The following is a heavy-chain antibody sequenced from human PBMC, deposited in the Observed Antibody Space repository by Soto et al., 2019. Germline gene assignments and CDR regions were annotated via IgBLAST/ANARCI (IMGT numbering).Heavy chain of an antibody. D-gene: IGHD3-22*01. CDR1: GYTFTSYG. J-gene: IGHJ6*02. CDR2: ISAYDGNT. CDR3: ARGGYYDSSGSRNYYYYGMNV. Sequence: QAQLVQSGAEVKKPGASVKVYCKASGYTFTSYGINWVRQAPGQGLEWLGWISAYDGNTKYAQSVQGRVSMTTDTSTKTAYMELRSLRSDDTAMYYCARGGYYDSSGSRNYYYYGMNVWGQGTTVSVSS. V-gene: IGHV1-18*04.